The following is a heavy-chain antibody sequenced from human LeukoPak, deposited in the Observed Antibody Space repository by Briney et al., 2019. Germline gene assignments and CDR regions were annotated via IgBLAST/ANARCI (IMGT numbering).Heavy chain of an antibody. D-gene: IGHD3-10*01. V-gene: IGHV3-74*01. CDR3: ARVYYYGSGPGDY. CDR2: INSDGTST. Sequence: PGGSLRLSCAASGFTLSSYWMHWVRQAPGKGLVWVSRINSDGTSTTYADSVKGRFTISRDNAKNMLYLQMNSLRAEDTAVYYCARVYYYGSGPGDYWGQGTLVTVSS. J-gene: IGHJ4*02. CDR1: GFTLSSYW.